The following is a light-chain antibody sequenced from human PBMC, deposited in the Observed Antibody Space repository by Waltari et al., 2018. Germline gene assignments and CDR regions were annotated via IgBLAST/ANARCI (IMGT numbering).Light chain of an antibody. J-gene: IGKJ1*01. CDR2: GAS. Sequence: EIVMTQSPATLSVSPGEEATLSCRASQSVDSNLAWYQQKPGQAPTLIIFGASGRATGVPARFGGSGSGTEYTLTIGSLQSEDSAVYYCQQYSSWPLWTFGQGTKVEIK. V-gene: IGKV3-15*01. CDR3: QQYSSWPLWT. CDR1: QSVDSN.